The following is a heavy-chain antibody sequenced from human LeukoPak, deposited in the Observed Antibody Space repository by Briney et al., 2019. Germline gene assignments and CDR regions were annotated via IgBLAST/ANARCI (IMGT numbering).Heavy chain of an antibody. Sequence: GGPLRLSCAASGFTLGSYGMNWVRQAPGKALEWIAYISSTTSIYYADSVKGRFTISRDNAKNSVFLQMNSLRDEDTAVYYCARRYCGTTTCPNFDYWGQGILVTVSS. V-gene: IGHV3-48*02. D-gene: IGHD2-2*01. CDR1: GFTLGSYG. J-gene: IGHJ4*02. CDR3: ARRYCGTTTCPNFDY. CDR2: ISSTTSI.